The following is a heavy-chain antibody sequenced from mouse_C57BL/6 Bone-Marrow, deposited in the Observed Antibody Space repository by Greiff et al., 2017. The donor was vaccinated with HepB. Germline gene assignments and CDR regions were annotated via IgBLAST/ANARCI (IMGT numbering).Heavy chain of an antibody. CDR1: GYAFTNYL. D-gene: IGHD1-1*01. CDR2: INPGSGGT. CDR3: ARGDYGRSSFAY. V-gene: IGHV1-54*01. J-gene: IGHJ3*01. Sequence: VQRVESGAELVRPGTSVKVSCKASGYAFTNYLIEWVKQRPGQGLEWIGVINPGSGGTNYNEKFKGKATLTADKSSSTAYMQLSSLTSEDSAVYFCARGDYGRSSFAYWGQGTLVTVSA.